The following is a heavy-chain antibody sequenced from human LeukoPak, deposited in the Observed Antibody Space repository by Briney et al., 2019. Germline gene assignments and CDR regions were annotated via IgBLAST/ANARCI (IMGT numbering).Heavy chain of an antibody. D-gene: IGHD1-14*01. CDR2: INPSGGDT. CDR3: AREVMDNLRFDY. CDR1: GYTFTSYY. Sequence: GASVKVSCKASGYTFTSYYTHWVRQAPGQGLEWMGIINPSGGDTSYAQKFQGRLTMTRDTSTNTVYMELTSLRSEDTAVYYCAREVMDNLRFDYWGQGTLVTVSS. J-gene: IGHJ4*02. V-gene: IGHV1-46*01.